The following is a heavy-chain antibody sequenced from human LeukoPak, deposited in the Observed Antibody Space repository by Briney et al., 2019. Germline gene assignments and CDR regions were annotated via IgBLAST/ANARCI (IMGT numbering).Heavy chain of an antibody. CDR3: ARLRWQLVGPYFDY. J-gene: IGHJ4*02. CDR1: GDSISTYH. V-gene: IGHV4-59*01. Sequence: SETLSLTCSFSGDSISTYHWSWIRQSPGKGLEWIGHIYSSGNTDYNSSLKSRVTISVDTSKSQFSLRLSSVTATDTAVYYCARLRWQLVGPYFDYWGQGILVTVSS. D-gene: IGHD1-26*01. CDR2: IYSSGNT.